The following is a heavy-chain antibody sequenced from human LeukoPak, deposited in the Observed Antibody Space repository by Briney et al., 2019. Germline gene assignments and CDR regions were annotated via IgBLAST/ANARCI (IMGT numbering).Heavy chain of an antibody. Sequence: GGSLRLSCAASGFTFSSYWMSWVRQAPGKGLEWVSSISSSSSYIYYADSVKGRFTMSRDNAKNTLYLQMNSLRVEDTAVYYCARSNWGVDSWGQGTLVTVSS. CDR3: ARSNWGVDS. D-gene: IGHD7-27*01. CDR1: GFTFSSYW. V-gene: IGHV3-21*01. CDR2: ISSSSSYI. J-gene: IGHJ4*02.